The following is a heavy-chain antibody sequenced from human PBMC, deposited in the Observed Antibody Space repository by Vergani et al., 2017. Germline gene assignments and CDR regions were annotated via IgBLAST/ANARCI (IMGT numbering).Heavy chain of an antibody. J-gene: IGHJ4*02. CDR3: AETGQDGESYFGY. D-gene: IGHD3-10*01. CDR2: IRYDGSNK. V-gene: IGHV3-30*02. CDR1: GFTFSSYG. Sequence: QVQLVESGGGVVQPGGSLRLSCAASGFTFSSYGMHWVRQAPGKGLEWVAFIRYDGSNKYYADSVKGRFTISRDNSKNTLYLQMNSLRAEDTAVYYCAETGQDGESYFGYWGQGTLVTVSS.